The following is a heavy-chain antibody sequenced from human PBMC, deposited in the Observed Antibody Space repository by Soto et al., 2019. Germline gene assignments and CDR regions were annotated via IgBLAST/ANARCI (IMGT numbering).Heavy chain of an antibody. CDR3: VREVYYSSGWYRLELFDY. CDR1: GYAFTSYG. Sequence: ASVKVSCKAYGYAFTSYGISWVRQAPGQGLEWMGWISAYNGNTNYTQKLQGRVTMTTDTCTSTAYMELRSLRSDDTAVYYCVREVYYSSGWYRLELFDYWGQGTLVTVSS. V-gene: IGHV1-18*01. D-gene: IGHD6-19*01. CDR2: ISAYNGNT. J-gene: IGHJ4*02.